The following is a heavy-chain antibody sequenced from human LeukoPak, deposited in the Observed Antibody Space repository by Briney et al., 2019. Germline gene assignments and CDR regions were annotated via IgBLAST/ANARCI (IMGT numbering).Heavy chain of an antibody. CDR3: ARDWYRSYDY. D-gene: IGHD6-19*01. V-gene: IGHV1-2*02. CDR1: GYTFTGYY. J-gene: IGHJ4*02. CDR2: ISPNSGDT. Sequence: ASVKVSCKASGYTFTGYYMHWVRQAPGQGLEWMGWISPNSGDTNYAQKFQGRVTMTRDTSISTAYMEVSRLRSDDTAMYYCARDWYRSYDYWGQGTLVTVSS.